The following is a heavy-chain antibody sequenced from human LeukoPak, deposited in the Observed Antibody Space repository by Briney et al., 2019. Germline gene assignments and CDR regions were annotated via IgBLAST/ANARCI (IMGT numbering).Heavy chain of an antibody. V-gene: IGHV1-18*01. CDR2: ISVHNGNT. Sequence: ASVKVSCKASGYTFISYGISWVRQVPGQGLEWMGWISVHNGNTNYAQKLQGRVTMTTDTSASTAHMELRSLRSDDTAVYYCARWGGSYYFHYLDHWGQGTLVTVSS. J-gene: IGHJ4*02. CDR1: GYTFISYG. D-gene: IGHD1-26*01. CDR3: ARWGGSYYFHYLDH.